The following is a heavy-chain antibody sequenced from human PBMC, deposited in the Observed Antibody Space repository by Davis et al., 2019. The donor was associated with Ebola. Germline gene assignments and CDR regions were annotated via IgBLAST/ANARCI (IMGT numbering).Heavy chain of an antibody. D-gene: IGHD6-19*01. CDR3: ARIAVAGNVDH. CDR1: GFTFSSYV. Sequence: GESLKISCAASGFTFSSYVMSWVRQAPGKGLEWVSSISGSGGTTYYADSVKGRFTISRDNSKYTLYLHLSSLRDEDTAVYYCARIAVAGNVDHWGQGTLVTVSS. V-gene: IGHV3-23*01. J-gene: IGHJ4*02. CDR2: ISGSGGTT.